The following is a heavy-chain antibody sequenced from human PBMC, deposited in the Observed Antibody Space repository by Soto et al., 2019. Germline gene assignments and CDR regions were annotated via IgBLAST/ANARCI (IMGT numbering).Heavy chain of an antibody. D-gene: IGHD2-21*01. V-gene: IGHV3-15*01. CDR3: TTGLSNGYYNFDY. Sequence: GGSLRLSCAASGFTFSNAWMSWVRQAPGKGLEWVGRIKGEADGGTTDYAAPVKGRITISRDHSKDTLFLQMNSLKTEDTAVYYCTTGLSNGYYNFDYWGQGTPVTVSS. CDR2: IKGEADGGTT. J-gene: IGHJ4*02. CDR1: GFTFSNAW.